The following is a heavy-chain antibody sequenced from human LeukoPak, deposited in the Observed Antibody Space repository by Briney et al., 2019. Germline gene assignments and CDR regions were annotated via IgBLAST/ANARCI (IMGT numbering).Heavy chain of an antibody. CDR2: IYTSGST. J-gene: IGHJ4*02. V-gene: IGHV4-61*02. Sequence: SETPSLTCTVSGGSISSGSYYWSWIRQPAGKGLEWIGRIYTSGSTNYNPSLKSRVTISVDTSKNQFSLKLSSVTAADTAVYYCARWSSSWYYFDYWGQGTLVTVSS. CDR3: ARWSSSWYYFDY. D-gene: IGHD6-13*01. CDR1: GGSISSGSYY.